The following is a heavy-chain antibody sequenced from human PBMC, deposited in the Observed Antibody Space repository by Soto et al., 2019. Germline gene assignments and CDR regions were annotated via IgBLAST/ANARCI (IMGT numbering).Heavy chain of an antibody. CDR2: TYYRSKWYN. J-gene: IGHJ4*02. D-gene: IGHD3-3*01. V-gene: IGHV6-1*01. CDR3: ARAPNYDFWSGSLNPFDY. Sequence: SQTLSLTCAISGDSVSSNSAAWNWIRQSPSRGLEWLGRTYYRSKWYNDYAVSVKSRITINPDTSKNQFSLQLNSVTPEDTAVYCCARAPNYDFWSGSLNPFDYWGQGTLVTVSS. CDR1: GDSVSSNSAA.